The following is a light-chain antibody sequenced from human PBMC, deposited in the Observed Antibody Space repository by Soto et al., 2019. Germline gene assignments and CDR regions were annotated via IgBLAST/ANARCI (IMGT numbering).Light chain of an antibody. CDR1: QSVSRSY. J-gene: IGKJ5*01. CDR3: QHFGGTTFT. CDR2: GAS. Sequence: EIVLTQSPGTLSLSPEDRATLSCRASQSVSRSYLGWYQQKPGQAPRLLMYGASSRATGIPDRFSGSGSGTHFTLTISRLEHGDFAVYYCQHFGGTTFTFGQGTRLEIK. V-gene: IGKV3-20*01.